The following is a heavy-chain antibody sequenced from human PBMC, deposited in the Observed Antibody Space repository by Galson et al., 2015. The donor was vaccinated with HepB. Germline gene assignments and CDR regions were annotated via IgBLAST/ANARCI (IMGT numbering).Heavy chain of an antibody. Sequence: SLRLSCAASGFTFSSYSMNWVRQAPGKGLEWVSSISSSSSYIYYADSVKGRFTISRDNSKNSLYLQMNSLRAEDTAVYYCARDPIYCGGDCYSRAFDIWGQGTMVTVSS. CDR3: ARDPIYCGGDCYSRAFDI. CDR1: GFTFSSYS. V-gene: IGHV3-21*01. CDR2: ISSSSSYI. D-gene: IGHD2-21*02. J-gene: IGHJ3*02.